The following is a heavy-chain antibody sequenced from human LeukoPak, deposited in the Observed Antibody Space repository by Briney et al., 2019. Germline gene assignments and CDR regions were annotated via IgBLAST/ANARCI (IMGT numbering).Heavy chain of an antibody. CDR2: ISSSSSSI. CDR1: GFTFNSYS. CDR3: ARASGDIVETATMGSY. V-gene: IGHV3-21*01. D-gene: IGHD5-18*01. Sequence: GGSLRLSCAASGFTFNSYSMNWVRQAPGKGLEWVSSISSSSSSIYYADSVKGRFTISRDNAKNSLYLQMNSLRAEDTAVYYCARASGDIVETATMGSYWGQGTLITVSS. J-gene: IGHJ4*02.